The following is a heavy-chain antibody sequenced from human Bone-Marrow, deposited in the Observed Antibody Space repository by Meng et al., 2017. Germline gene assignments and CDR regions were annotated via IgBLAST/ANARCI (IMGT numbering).Heavy chain of an antibody. D-gene: IGHD2-8*01. CDR2: ISSDGSAT. V-gene: IGHV3-74*01. CDR3: SRGVSYYSDY. CDR1: GFTFSSSW. J-gene: IGHJ4*02. Sequence: GEFLKTSCAASGFTFSSSWMHWVRQAPGKGLERVSRISSDGSATSYADTMKGRFTSSRDTAKSTLYLQMSSLRDEDTAVYYCSRGVSYYSDYWGQGTLVTVSS.